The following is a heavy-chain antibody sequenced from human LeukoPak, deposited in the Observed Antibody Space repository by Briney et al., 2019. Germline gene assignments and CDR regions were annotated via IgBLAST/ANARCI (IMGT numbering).Heavy chain of an antibody. Sequence: ASVKVSCKASGYTFTSYDINWVRQASGQGLEWMGLVNPNIGNTGSAQRFQDRVTITRNTSISTAYMELSSLRSEDTAVYYCAKDDGEVGGIDYWGQGTLVTVSS. CDR3: AKDDGEVGGIDY. J-gene: IGHJ4*02. CDR2: VNPNIGNT. V-gene: IGHV1-8*03. CDR1: GYTFTSYD. D-gene: IGHD1-26*01.